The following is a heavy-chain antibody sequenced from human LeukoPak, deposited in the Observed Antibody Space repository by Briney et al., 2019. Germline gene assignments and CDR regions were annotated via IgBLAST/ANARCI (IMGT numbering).Heavy chain of an antibody. D-gene: IGHD6-19*01. CDR1: GFTFSSYW. J-gene: IGHJ4*02. CDR3: ASGGKYSSGWPSFDY. V-gene: IGHV3-30*03. CDR2: ISYDGSNK. Sequence: GGSLRLSCAASGFTFSSYWMSWVRQAPGKGLEWVAVISYDGSNKYYADSVKGRFTISRDNSKNTLYLQMNSLRAEDTAVYYCASGGKYSSGWPSFDYWGQGTLVTVSS.